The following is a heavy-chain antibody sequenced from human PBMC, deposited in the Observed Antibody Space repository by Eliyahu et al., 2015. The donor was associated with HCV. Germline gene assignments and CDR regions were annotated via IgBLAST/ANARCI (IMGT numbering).Heavy chain of an antibody. V-gene: IGHV3-15*07. D-gene: IGHD5-12*01. CDR2: IKSKTDGGTT. CDR3: TTGGGGYDPGWFDP. CDR1: GFXFSNAW. Sequence: EVQLVESGGGLVKPGGSLRLSCAASGFXFSNAWMNWVRQAPGKGLEXVGRIKSKTDGGTTDYAAPVKGRFTISRDDSKNTLYLQMNSLKTEDTAVYYCTTGGGGYDPGWFDPWGQGTLVTVSS. J-gene: IGHJ5*02.